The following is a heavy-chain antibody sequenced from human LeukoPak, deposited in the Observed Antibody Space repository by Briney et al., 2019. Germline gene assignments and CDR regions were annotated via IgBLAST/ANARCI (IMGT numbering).Heavy chain of an antibody. CDR2: IDPGDSYT. CDR1: GYSFATYW. J-gene: IGHJ4*02. Sequence: GESLKIACKGSGYSFATYWISWVRQMPGKGLEWMGTIDPGDSYTNYSLSFQGHITISADKSISTAYLQWSSLKASETAMYYCARHGRVWGQRALVTVSS. V-gene: IGHV5-10-1*01. CDR3: ARHGRV. D-gene: IGHD2-15*01.